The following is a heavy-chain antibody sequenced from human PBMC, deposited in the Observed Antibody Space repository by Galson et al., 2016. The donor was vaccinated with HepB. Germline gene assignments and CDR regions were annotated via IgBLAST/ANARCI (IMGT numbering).Heavy chain of an antibody. J-gene: IGHJ4*02. Sequence: TLSLTCTVSGGSISSGGYYWSWIRQHPGKGLEWIGYIYYSGSTYYNPSLKSRLTISADKSNNTAYLQWSSLKALDTAMYYCARAPWVRTGTTYYFDYWGQGTLVSVSS. D-gene: IGHD1-7*01. CDR3: ARAPWVRTGTTYYFDY. CDR2: IYYSGST. V-gene: IGHV4-31*03. CDR1: GGSISSGGYY.